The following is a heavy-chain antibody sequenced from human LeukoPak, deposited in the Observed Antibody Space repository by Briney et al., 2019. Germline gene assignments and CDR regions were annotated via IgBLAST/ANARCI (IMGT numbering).Heavy chain of an antibody. CDR3: ARFVWDFDAFDI. Sequence: GGSLRLSCAASGFTFSSYSMNWVRQAPGKGLEWVSSISSSSSYIYYADSVKGRFTISRDNAKNSLYLQMNSLRAEDTAVYYCARFVWDFDAFDIWGQGTMVTVSS. V-gene: IGHV3-21*01. J-gene: IGHJ3*02. D-gene: IGHD1-26*01. CDR2: ISSSSSYI. CDR1: GFTFSSYS.